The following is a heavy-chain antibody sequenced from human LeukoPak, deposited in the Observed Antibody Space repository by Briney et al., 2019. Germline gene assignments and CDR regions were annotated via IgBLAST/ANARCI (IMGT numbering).Heavy chain of an antibody. J-gene: IGHJ4*02. CDR1: GYTFTGYY. CDR2: INPNSGGT. Sequence: ASVKVSCKASGYTFTGYYMHWVRQAPGQGLEWMGWINPNSGGTNYAQKFQGRVTMTRDTSTSTVYMELSSLRSEDTAVYYCAKDLPSQRIAVAGTSFDYWGQGTLVTVSS. D-gene: IGHD6-19*01. V-gene: IGHV1-2*02. CDR3: AKDLPSQRIAVAGTSFDY.